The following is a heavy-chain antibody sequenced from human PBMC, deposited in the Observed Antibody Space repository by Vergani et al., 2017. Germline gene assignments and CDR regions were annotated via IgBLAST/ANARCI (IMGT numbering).Heavy chain of an antibody. Sequence: QITLKESGPTLVKPTQTLTLTCTFSGFSLTTRGVAVGWIRQPPGKALEWLAIVFWDDDKPYSPSLRNRVTITRDTSRNQVVLTINNIHPVDTATYYWTHRADCGVGHGYDDDWGQGTLVTVSS. D-gene: IGHD2-21*01. V-gene: IGHV2-5*02. J-gene: IGHJ4*02. CDR2: VFWDDDK. CDR1: GFSLTTRGVA. CDR3: THRADCGVGHGYDDD.